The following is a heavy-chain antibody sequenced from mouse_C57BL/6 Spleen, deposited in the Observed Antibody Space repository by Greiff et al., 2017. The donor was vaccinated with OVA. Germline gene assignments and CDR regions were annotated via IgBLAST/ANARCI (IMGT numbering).Heavy chain of an antibody. CDR1: GYTFTSYW. CDR2: IYPGSGST. D-gene: IGHD2-4*01. J-gene: IGHJ4*01. V-gene: IGHV1-55*01. CDR3: ARNRGYDYPSYAMDY. Sequence: QVQLQQPGAELVKPGASVKMSCKASGYTFTSYWITWVKQRPGQGLERIGDIYPGSGSTNYNEKFKSKATLTVDTSSSTAYMQLSSLTSEDSAVYYCARNRGYDYPSYAMDYWGQGTSVTVSS.